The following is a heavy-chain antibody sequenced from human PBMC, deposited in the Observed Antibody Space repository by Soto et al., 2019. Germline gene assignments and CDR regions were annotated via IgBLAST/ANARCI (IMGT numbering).Heavy chain of an antibody. CDR3: AKDGGCSGCPVFYYYYYGMDV. CDR1: GFTFSSYG. D-gene: IGHD6-19*01. V-gene: IGHV3-30*18. CDR2: ISYDGSNK. J-gene: IGHJ6*02. Sequence: GGSLRLSCAASGFTFSSYGMHWVRQAPGKGLEWVAVISYDGSNKYYADSVKGRFTISRDNSKNTLYLQMNSLRAEDTAVYYCAKDGGCSGCPVFYYYYYGMDVWGQGTTVTVSS.